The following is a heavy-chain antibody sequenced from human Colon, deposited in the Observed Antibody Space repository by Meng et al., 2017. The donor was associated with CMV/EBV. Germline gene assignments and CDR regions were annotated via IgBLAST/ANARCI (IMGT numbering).Heavy chain of an antibody. CDR2: ICPGDADT. J-gene: IGHJ4*02. CDR3: ARQGIVGTPYYFDY. CDR1: RSTLTAAW. D-gene: IGHD1-26*01. Sequence: SRSTLTAAWIGWLGPAPGEGREWRGIICPGDADTTCSPSFRGQVTISADQSTPTAYLQWSRLKASDSAMYFCARQGIVGTPYYFDYWGQGTLVTVSS. V-gene: IGHV5-51*01.